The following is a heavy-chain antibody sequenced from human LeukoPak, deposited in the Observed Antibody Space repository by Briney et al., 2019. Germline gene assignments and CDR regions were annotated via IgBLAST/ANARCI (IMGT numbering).Heavy chain of an antibody. J-gene: IGHJ4*02. CDR2: ISDDGGIT. CDR1: GFTGTYS. D-gene: IGHD3-10*01. Sequence: GRSLRLSCAASGFTGTYSMHWVRQAPGKGLEWVAVISDDGGITYYADSVKGRFTISRDNSKNTLYLQMNSLRPEDTAVYYCARDVNHDRFRGFYFDHWGQGTLVTVSS. CDR3: ARDVNHDRFRGFYFDH. V-gene: IGHV3-30*04.